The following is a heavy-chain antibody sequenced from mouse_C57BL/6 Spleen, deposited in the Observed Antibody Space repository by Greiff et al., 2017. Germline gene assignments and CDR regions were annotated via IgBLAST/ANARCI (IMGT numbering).Heavy chain of an antibody. CDR2: INPYNGGT. CDR1: GYTFTDYY. CDR3: ARGGDYEYYAMDY. V-gene: IGHV1-19*01. Sequence: VQLQQSGPVLVKPGASVKMSCKASGYTFTDYYMNWVKQSHGKSLEWIGVINPYNGGTSYNQKFKGKATLTVAKSSSTAYMELNSLTSEDSAVYYCARGGDYEYYAMDYWGQGTSVTVSS. D-gene: IGHD2-4*01. J-gene: IGHJ4*01.